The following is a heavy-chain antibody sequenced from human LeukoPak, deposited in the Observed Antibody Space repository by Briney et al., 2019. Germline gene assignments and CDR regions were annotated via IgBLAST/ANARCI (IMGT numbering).Heavy chain of an antibody. J-gene: IGHJ4*02. Sequence: SETLSLTCSVSGDSMSHYYWSWIRQPPGKGLEWIGYIHYLGSTKYNPSLKSRLTISVDTSKSHFSLRLISVTAADTAIYYCARTGTTFFDYWGQGSLVTVSS. D-gene: IGHD1-7*01. CDR3: ARTGTTFFDY. CDR1: GDSMSHYY. V-gene: IGHV4-59*01. CDR2: IHYLGST.